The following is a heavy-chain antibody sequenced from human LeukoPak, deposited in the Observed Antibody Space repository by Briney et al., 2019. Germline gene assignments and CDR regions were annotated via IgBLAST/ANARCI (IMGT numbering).Heavy chain of an antibody. CDR3: ARDEYYYDSSGYPPDY. J-gene: IGHJ4*02. CDR1: GFTFSDYY. D-gene: IGHD3-22*01. CDR2: ISSSGSTI. V-gene: IGHV3-11*04. Sequence: KTGGSLRLSCAASGFTFSDYYMSWIRQAPGRGLEWVSYISSSGSTIYYADSVKGRFTISRDNAKNSLYLQMNSLRAEDTAVYYCARDEYYYDSSGYPPDYWGQGTLVTVSS.